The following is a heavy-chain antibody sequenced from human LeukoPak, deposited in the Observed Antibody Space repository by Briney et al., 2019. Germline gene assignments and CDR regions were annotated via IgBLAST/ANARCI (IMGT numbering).Heavy chain of an antibody. CDR2: IGPTGDT. J-gene: IGHJ4*02. V-gene: IGHV3-13*01. Sequence: PGGSLRLSCAASGFTFSSSDMHWVRQATGKGLEWVSAIGPTGDTYYPGSVKGRFIISRENARNSLYLQMNSLRAGDTAVYYCARAVPMARGANYYDYWGQGTLVTVSS. D-gene: IGHD3-10*01. CDR3: ARAVPMARGANYYDY. CDR1: GFTFSSSD.